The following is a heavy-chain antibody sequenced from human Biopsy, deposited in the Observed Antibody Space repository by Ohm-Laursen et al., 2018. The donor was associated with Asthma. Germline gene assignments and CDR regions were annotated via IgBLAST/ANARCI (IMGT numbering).Heavy chain of an antibody. Sequence: SLRLSCAASGFTFSSFAMSWVRQAPGKGLEWVSAITRSAGRTDYADSVKGRFTISRDNSKNTLYLQMNSLRAEDTAVYYCAKDMGSREDYWGQGTLVTVSS. J-gene: IGHJ4*02. CDR2: ITRSAGRT. CDR3: AKDMGSREDY. D-gene: IGHD5-24*01. V-gene: IGHV3-23*01. CDR1: GFTFSSFA.